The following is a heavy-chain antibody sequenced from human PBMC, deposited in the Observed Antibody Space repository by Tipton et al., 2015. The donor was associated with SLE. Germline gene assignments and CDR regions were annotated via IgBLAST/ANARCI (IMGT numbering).Heavy chain of an antibody. Sequence: TLSLTCAVSGGSISGSGYYWTWIRQHPGKGLEWIGYIFPNGRPYDSSYSGIPHYNPSLKSRLTMSIDTSKNHFSLNLISVTAADTAVYYCARGGGDFGDSFDPWGQGTLVTVSS. CDR1: GGSISGSGYY. V-gene: IGHV4-31*11. D-gene: IGHD3-16*01. CDR2: IFPNGRPYDSSYSGIP. CDR3: ARGGGDFGDSFDP. J-gene: IGHJ5*02.